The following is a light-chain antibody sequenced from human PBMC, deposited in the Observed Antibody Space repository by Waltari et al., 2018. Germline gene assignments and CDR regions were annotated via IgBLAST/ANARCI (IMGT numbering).Light chain of an antibody. V-gene: IGLV1-51*02. Sequence: QSVLTQPPSVSAAPGRKVPISRSGSSTNIENNYVCWYQQLPGTAPKLLIYQNKTRPSVIPHLFSCSNPGTSATLCITGLQTGDEADYYCGTSDTSLSPAVFGVGTKLTVL. CDR2: QNK. J-gene: IGLJ3*02. CDR3: GTSDTSLSPAV. CDR1: STNIENNY.